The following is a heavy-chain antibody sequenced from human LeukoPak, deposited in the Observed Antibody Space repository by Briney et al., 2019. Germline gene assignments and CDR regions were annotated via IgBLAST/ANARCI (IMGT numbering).Heavy chain of an antibody. CDR1: GYSFTSYW. CDR2: IYPGDSDT. J-gene: IGHJ6*02. D-gene: IGHD3-22*01. Sequence: GESLKISCKGSGYSFTSYWIGWVRQMPGKGLEWMEIIYPGDSDTRYSPSFQGQVTISADKSISTAYLQWSSLKASDTAMYYCARLPYDSSGYPYYYGMDVWGQGTTVTVSS. CDR3: ARLPYDSSGYPYYYGMDV. V-gene: IGHV5-51*01.